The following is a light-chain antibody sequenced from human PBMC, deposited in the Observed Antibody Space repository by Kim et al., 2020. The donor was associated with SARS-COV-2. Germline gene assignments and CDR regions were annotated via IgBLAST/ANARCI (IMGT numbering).Light chain of an antibody. CDR3: QQSFTTPLLT. Sequence: DIQMTQSQSSLSASVGDRVTITCRASQRISTYLNWYQQQPGKAPRLLIYAASSLQSGVPSRFSGSGSGTDFTLTINSLQPEDFATYYCQQSFTTPLLTFGGGTKVDIK. CDR2: AAS. V-gene: IGKV1-39*01. J-gene: IGKJ4*01. CDR1: QRISTY.